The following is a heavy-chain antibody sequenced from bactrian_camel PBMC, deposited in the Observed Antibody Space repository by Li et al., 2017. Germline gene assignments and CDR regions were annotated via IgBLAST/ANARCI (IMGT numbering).Heavy chain of an antibody. D-gene: IGHD6*01. J-gene: IGHJ6*01. V-gene: IGHV3S10*01. CDR3: ARAHGDIWYVFGY. CDR1: GYAYCAYD. Sequence: VQLVESGGGSGQAGGSLRLSCAVAGYAYCAYDMSWYRQAPGKGREFVSGRNVDGTTRYADSVKGRFTISQDNAKNTLYLQMNSLKPEDTAVYYCARAHGDIWYVFGYWGQGTQVTVS. CDR2: RNVDGTT.